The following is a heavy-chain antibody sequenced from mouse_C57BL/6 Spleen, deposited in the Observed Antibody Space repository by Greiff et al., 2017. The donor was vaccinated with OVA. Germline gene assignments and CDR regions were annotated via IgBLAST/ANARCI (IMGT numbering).Heavy chain of an antibody. D-gene: IGHD1-1*01. CDR3: AREDGSSPPWFAY. Sequence: VQLQQPGAELAKPGASVKMSCKASGYTFTSYWITWVKQRPGQGLEWIGDIYPGSGSTNYNEKFKSKATLTVDTSSSTAYMQLSSLTSEDSAVYYCAREDGSSPPWFAYWGQGTLVTVSA. J-gene: IGHJ3*01. CDR1: GYTFTSYW. CDR2: IYPGSGST. V-gene: IGHV1-55*01.